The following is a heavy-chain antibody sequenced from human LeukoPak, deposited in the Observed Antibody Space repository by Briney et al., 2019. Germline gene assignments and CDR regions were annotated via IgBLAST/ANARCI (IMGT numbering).Heavy chain of an antibody. D-gene: IGHD3-9*01. CDR2: IYSGGST. V-gene: IGHV3-66*02. CDR3: ARVSGDILTGYLDY. Sequence: GGSLILSCAASGFTVSSNYMSWVRQAPGKGLEWVSVIYSGGSTYYADSVKGRFTISRDNSKNTLYLQMNSLRAEDTAVYYCARVSGDILTGYLDYWGQGTLVTVSS. CDR1: GFTVSSNY. J-gene: IGHJ4*02.